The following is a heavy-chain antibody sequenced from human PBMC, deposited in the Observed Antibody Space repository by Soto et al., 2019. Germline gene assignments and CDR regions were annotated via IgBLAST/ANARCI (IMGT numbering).Heavy chain of an antibody. CDR2: IIPIFGTA. CDR3: ARYYYDSSGYYRDYYYYYGMDV. CDR1: GGTFSSHA. D-gene: IGHD3-22*01. V-gene: IGHV1-69*13. J-gene: IGHJ6*02. Sequence: SVKVSCKASGGTFSSHAISWVRQAPGQGLEWMGGIIPIFGTANYAQKFQGRVTITADESTSTAYMELSSLRSEDTAVYYCARYYYDSSGYYRDYYYYYGMDVWGQGTTVTVSS.